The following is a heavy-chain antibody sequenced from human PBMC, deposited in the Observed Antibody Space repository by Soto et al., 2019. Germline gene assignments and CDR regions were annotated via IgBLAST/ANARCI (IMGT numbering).Heavy chain of an antibody. V-gene: IGHV4-39*01. D-gene: IGHD1-26*01. Sequence: QLQLQESGPGLVKPSETLSLTCIVSGGSISSSSFYWGWIRQSPGKGLEWIGSISYSGTTYSNASLKSRVTISVDTSKNQFSLKVRSVTAADTALYYCARLRGLGPTPYYFDYWGQGTLVTVSS. CDR2: ISYSGTT. CDR1: GGSISSSSFY. CDR3: ARLRGLGPTPYYFDY. J-gene: IGHJ4*02.